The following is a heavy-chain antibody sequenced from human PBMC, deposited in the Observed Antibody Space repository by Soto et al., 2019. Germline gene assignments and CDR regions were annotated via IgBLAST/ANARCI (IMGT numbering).Heavy chain of an antibody. CDR1: VFPFSYHC. CDR3: AKQFDLGGLEDY. D-gene: IGHD1-1*01. Sequence: GSLILSWAASVFPFSYHCMHWVRPAPVKGLEWLAVISHDGNSKYYGDSVKGRFTVSRDNSNNMAYLQMNSLRLEDTAMYYCAKQFDLGGLEDYWGQGTLVTVSS. V-gene: IGHV3-30*18. J-gene: IGHJ4*02. CDR2: ISHDGNSK.